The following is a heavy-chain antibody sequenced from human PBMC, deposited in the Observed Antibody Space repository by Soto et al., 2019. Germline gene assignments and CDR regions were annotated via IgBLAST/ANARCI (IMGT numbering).Heavy chain of an antibody. Sequence: LRLSRAASGFTFSSYAMRWVRQSPWEGLEWASAISGSGGSTYYADSVKGRFTISRDNSKNTLYLQMNSLRAGDTAVYYCAKDLVEYYDFWSGLGGFDPWGQGTLVTVSS. CDR3: AKDLVEYYDFWSGLGGFDP. D-gene: IGHD3-3*01. J-gene: IGHJ5*02. CDR1: GFTFSSYA. CDR2: ISGSGGST. V-gene: IGHV3-23*01.